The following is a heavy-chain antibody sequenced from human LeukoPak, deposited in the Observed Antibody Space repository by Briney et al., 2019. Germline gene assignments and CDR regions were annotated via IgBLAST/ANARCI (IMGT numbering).Heavy chain of an antibody. Sequence: GGSLRLSCAASGFTFSSYAMSWVRQAPGKGLEWGSAISGSGGSTYYADSVKGRFTISRDNSKNTLYLQMNRLRAEDTAVYYCAKALGYCSSTSCQQIDYWGQGTLVTVSS. CDR3: AKALGYCSSTSCQQIDY. CDR2: ISGSGGST. V-gene: IGHV3-23*01. CDR1: GFTFSSYA. J-gene: IGHJ4*02. D-gene: IGHD2-2*01.